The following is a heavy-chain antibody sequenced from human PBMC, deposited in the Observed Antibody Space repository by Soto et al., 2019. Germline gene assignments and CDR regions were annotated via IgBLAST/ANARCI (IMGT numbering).Heavy chain of an antibody. J-gene: IGHJ5*02. CDR3: AKDSIVVVVAATVMEVWFDP. CDR1: GFTFSSYA. Sequence: GGSLRLSCAASGFTFSSYAMSWVRQAPGKGLEWVSAISGSGGSTYYADSVKGRFTISRDNSKNTLYLQMNSLRAEDTAVYYCAKDSIVVVVAATVMEVWFDPWGQGTLVTVSS. CDR2: ISGSGGST. D-gene: IGHD2-15*01. V-gene: IGHV3-23*01.